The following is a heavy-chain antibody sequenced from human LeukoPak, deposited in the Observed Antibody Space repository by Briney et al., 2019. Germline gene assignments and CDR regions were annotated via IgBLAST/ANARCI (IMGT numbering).Heavy chain of an antibody. CDR2: IWYDGSNK. CDR3: AREVRQWLVAYYFDY. Sequence: PGGSLRLSCAASGFTFSSYGMHWVRQAPGKGLEWVAVIWYDGSNKYYADSVKGRFTISRDNSRNTLYLQMNSLRAEDTAVYYCAREVRQWLVAYYFDYWGQGTLVTVSS. D-gene: IGHD6-19*01. V-gene: IGHV3-33*01. CDR1: GFTFSSYG. J-gene: IGHJ4*02.